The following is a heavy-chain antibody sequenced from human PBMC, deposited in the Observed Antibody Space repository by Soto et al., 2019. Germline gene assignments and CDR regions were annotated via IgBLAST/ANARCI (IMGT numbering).Heavy chain of an antibody. Sequence: LSLTCTVSGGSISSYYWSWIRQPPGKGLEWIGYIYYSGSTNYNPSLKSRVTISVDTSKNQFSLKLSSVTAADTAVYYCAREGHDFWSGLPDGMDVWGQGTTVTVSS. CDR1: GGSISSYY. J-gene: IGHJ6*02. CDR3: AREGHDFWSGLPDGMDV. D-gene: IGHD3-3*01. V-gene: IGHV4-59*01. CDR2: IYYSGST.